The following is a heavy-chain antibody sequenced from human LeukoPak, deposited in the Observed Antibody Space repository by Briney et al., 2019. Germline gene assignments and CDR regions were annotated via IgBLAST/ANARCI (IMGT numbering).Heavy chain of an antibody. CDR2: IYYSGST. V-gene: IGHV4-59*01. Sequence: SSETLSLTCTVSGGSISSYYWSWIRQPPGKGLEWIGYIYYSGSTNYNPSLKSRVTISVDTSKNQFSLKLSSVTAADTAVYYCASFGVPTMVRGVINYWGQGTLVTVSS. J-gene: IGHJ4*02. CDR1: GGSISSYY. CDR3: ASFGVPTMVRGVINY. D-gene: IGHD3-10*01.